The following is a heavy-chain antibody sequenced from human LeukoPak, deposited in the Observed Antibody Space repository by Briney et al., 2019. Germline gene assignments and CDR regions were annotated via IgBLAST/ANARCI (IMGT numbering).Heavy chain of an antibody. Sequence: GGSLRLSCAASGFTFSIYAMSWVRQAPGKGLEWVSAISGSGGSTYYADSVKGRFTISRDNSKNTLYLQMNSLRAEDTAVYYCAKEVWRRTVTTPLDYWGQGTLVTVSS. CDR3: AKEVWRRTVTTPLDY. CDR1: GFTFSIYA. D-gene: IGHD4-17*01. CDR2: ISGSGGST. J-gene: IGHJ4*02. V-gene: IGHV3-23*01.